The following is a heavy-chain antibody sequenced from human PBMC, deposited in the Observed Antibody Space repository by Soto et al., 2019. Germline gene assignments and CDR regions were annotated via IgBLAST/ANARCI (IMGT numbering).Heavy chain of an antibody. CDR1: GYTFTSYG. CDR3: AREPPLPGYSYGYNYFDY. Sequence: GASVKVSCKASGYTFTSYGISWVRQAPGQGLEWMGWISAYNGNTNYAQKLQGRVTMTTDTSTSTAYMELRSLRSYDTAVYYFAREPPLPGYSYGYNYFDYWGQGTLVTVSS. J-gene: IGHJ4*02. D-gene: IGHD5-18*01. CDR2: ISAYNGNT. V-gene: IGHV1-18*01.